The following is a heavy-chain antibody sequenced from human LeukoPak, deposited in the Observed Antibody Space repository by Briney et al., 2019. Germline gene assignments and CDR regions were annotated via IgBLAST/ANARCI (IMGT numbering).Heavy chain of an antibody. CDR3: ARGRSYYYYGMDV. CDR1: GGSIISNNW. J-gene: IGHJ6*02. CDR2: IFHSGST. V-gene: IGHV4-4*02. Sequence: SETLSLTCAVSGGSIISNNWWSWVRQPPGKGLEWIGEIFHSGSTNYNPSLKSRVTISVDKSKNQFSLKLSSVTAADTAVYYCARGRSYYYYGMDVWGQGTTVTVSS.